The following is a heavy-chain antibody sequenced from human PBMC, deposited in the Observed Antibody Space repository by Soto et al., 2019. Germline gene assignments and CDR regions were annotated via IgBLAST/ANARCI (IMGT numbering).Heavy chain of an antibody. CDR3: ARGAYYGSGSPFDY. CDR2: IYSGGST. Sequence: EVQLVESGGGLVQPGGSLRLSCAASGFTVISNYMSWVRQAPGKGLEWVSVIYSGGSTYYADSVKGRFTISRHNSKNTLYLQMNSLRAEDTAVYYCARGAYYGSGSPFDYWGQGTLVTVSS. J-gene: IGHJ4*02. D-gene: IGHD3-10*01. V-gene: IGHV3-53*04. CDR1: GFTVISNY.